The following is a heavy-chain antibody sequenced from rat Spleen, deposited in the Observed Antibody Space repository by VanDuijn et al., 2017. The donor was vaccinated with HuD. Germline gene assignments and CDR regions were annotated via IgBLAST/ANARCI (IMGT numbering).Heavy chain of an antibody. Sequence: EVQLVESGGGLVQPGRPLKLSCVASGFTFSDHGMSWIRQAPGKGLEWVASITNTGGSTYYPDSVKGRLTISRDNAKITLYLQMDSLRSEDTATYYCARLGTTVVPYYFDYWGQGVMVTVSS. V-gene: IGHV5-31*01. J-gene: IGHJ2*01. CDR2: ITNTGGST. CDR1: GFTFSDHG. D-gene: IGHD1-1*01. CDR3: ARLGTTVVPYYFDY.